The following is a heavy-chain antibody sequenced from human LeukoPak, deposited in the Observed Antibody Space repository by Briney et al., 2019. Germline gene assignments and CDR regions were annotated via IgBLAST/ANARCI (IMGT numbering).Heavy chain of an antibody. Sequence: SETLSLTCTVSGGSISSYYWSWIRQPPGKGLEWIGYIYYSGSTNYNPSLKSRVTISVDTSKNQFSLKLSSVTAADTAVYYCAREPYSRSPFDYWGQGTLVTVSS. CDR2: IYYSGST. J-gene: IGHJ4*02. V-gene: IGHV4-59*01. D-gene: IGHD6-6*01. CDR3: AREPYSRSPFDY. CDR1: GGSISSYY.